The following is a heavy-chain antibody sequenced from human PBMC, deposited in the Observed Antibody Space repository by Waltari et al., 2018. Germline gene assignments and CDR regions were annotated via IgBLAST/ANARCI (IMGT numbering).Heavy chain of an antibody. CDR2: MPYTGAT. J-gene: IGHJ3*01. D-gene: IGHD5-12*01. Sequence: QLQLQESGPGLGKPSETLSLTCIVSGGSITSNRHYWAWIRQPPGQGLAWIGTMPYTGATYGSPSLKSRVTLSRDTSKNHLSLKLGSVTAADTAVYYCATYIGASIGTAAFDVWGQGTMVTVSS. CDR1: GGSITSNRHY. CDR3: ATYIGASIGTAAFDV. V-gene: IGHV4-39*02.